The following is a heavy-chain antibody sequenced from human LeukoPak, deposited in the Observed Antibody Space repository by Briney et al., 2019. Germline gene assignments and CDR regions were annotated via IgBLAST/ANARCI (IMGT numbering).Heavy chain of an antibody. CDR1: GYTFTSYG. Sequence: ASVKVSCKASGYTFTSYGISWVRQAPGQGLEWMGWISAYNGNTNYAQKLQGRVTMTTDTSTSTAYMELRSLRSGDTAVYYCARGSYYYDSSGYYYALDYWGQGTLVTVSS. V-gene: IGHV1-18*01. CDR2: ISAYNGNT. J-gene: IGHJ4*02. CDR3: ARGSYYYDSSGYYYALDY. D-gene: IGHD3-22*01.